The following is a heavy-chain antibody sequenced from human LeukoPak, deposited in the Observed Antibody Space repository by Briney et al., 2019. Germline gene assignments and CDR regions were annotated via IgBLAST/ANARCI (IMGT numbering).Heavy chain of an antibody. CDR2: IYYSGST. J-gene: IGHJ5*02. CDR1: GGSISSYY. V-gene: IGHV4-59*01. Sequence: PSQTLSLTCTVSGGSISSYYWSWIRQPPGKGLEWIGYIYYSGSTNYNPSLKSRVTISVDTSKNQFSLKLSSVTAADTAVYYCARSRSYFHWFDPWGQGTLVTVSS. D-gene: IGHD1-26*01. CDR3: ARSRSYFHWFDP.